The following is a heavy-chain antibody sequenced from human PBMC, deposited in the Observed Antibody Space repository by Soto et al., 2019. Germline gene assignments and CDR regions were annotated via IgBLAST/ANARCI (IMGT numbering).Heavy chain of an antibody. J-gene: IGHJ4*02. D-gene: IGHD3-22*01. CDR1: GGTFSSYA. V-gene: IGHV1-69*12. Sequence: QVQLVQSGAEVKKPGSSVKVSCKASGGTFSSYAISWVRQAPGQGLEWMGGIIPIFGTANYAQKFQGRVTITADESTSTAYMELSSLRSEDTAVYYCARGPSYYYDSSGYLNYFDYWGQGTLVTVSS. CDR3: ARGPSYYYDSSGYLNYFDY. CDR2: IIPIFGTA.